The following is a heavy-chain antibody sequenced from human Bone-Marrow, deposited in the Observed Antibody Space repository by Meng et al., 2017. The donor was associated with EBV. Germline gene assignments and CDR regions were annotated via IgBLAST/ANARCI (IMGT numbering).Heavy chain of an antibody. CDR3: ASESGRGFTPDY. V-gene: IGHV1-69*01. D-gene: IGHD3-10*01. CDR2: PIPMVGAP. J-gene: IGHJ4*02. CDR1: GGTFRSDA. Sequence: QVQLLQSGAEVKKXXSSVKVSWRTSGGTFRSDAVSWVRQAPGKGRHGMGGPIPMVGAPHYAQKFQGRVTIIADESTSTHSMELNSLRSEDTAMYYCASESGRGFTPDYWGQGTLVTVSS.